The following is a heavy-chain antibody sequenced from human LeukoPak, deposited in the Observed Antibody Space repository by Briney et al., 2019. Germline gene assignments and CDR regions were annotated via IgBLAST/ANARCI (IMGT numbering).Heavy chain of an antibody. Sequence: ETLSLTCAVSGYSISSGYYWGWIRQPPGKGLEWVSAISGSGGSTYYADSVKGRFTISRDNSKNTLYLQMNSLRAEDTAVYYCAKWSATVMNGYYYYMDVWGKGTTVTVSS. CDR1: GYSISSGYY. J-gene: IGHJ6*03. CDR3: AKWSATVMNGYYYYMDV. V-gene: IGHV3-23*01. D-gene: IGHD4-11*01. CDR2: ISGSGGST.